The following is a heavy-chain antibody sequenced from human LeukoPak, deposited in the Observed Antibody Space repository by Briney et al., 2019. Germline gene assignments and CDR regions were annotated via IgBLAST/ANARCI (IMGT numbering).Heavy chain of an antibody. CDR2: INSDARST. Sequence: GGSLRLSSAVYGFTFSTYWMHWVRQAPGKGLVWVSRINSDARSTSYADSVRGRFTISRDNAKNTLYLQMDSLRAEDTAVYYCARDYGPYYYGSGSYGVDHWGQGTLVTVSS. CDR1: GFTFSTYW. D-gene: IGHD3-10*01. CDR3: ARDYGPYYYGSGSYGVDH. V-gene: IGHV3-74*01. J-gene: IGHJ5*02.